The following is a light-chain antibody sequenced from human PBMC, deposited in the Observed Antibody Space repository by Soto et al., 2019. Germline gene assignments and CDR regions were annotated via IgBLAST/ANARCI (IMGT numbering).Light chain of an antibody. CDR1: QSIRHY. J-gene: IGKJ1*01. V-gene: IGKV1-5*01. CDR3: QHHNSYSQT. Sequence: DIQMTQSPPTLSASVGDRVTITCRASQSIRHYLAWYQQMPGKAPKLLIYGASTLQSGVPSRFSGRGFGTEFTLTISSLQPDDFGTYFCQHHNSYSQTFGQGTKVEIK. CDR2: GAS.